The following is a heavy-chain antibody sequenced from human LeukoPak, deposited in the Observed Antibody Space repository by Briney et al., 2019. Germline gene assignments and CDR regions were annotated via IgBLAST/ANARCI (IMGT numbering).Heavy chain of an antibody. V-gene: IGHV3-64*01. D-gene: IGHD6-6*01. Sequence: PGGSLRLSCAASGSTFSSYAMHWVRQAPGKGLEYVSAISSNGGSTYYANSVKGRFTISRDNPKNTLFLQMSSLRAEDMAVYYCARGGSIAARPIDYWGQGTLVTVLS. CDR2: ISSNGGST. J-gene: IGHJ4*02. CDR1: GSTFSSYA. CDR3: ARGGSIAARPIDY.